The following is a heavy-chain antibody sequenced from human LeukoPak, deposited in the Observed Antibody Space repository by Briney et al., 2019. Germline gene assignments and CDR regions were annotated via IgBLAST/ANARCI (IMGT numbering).Heavy chain of an antibody. J-gene: IGHJ4*02. Sequence: SETLSLTCTVSGGSISSYYWSWIRQPPGKGLEWIGSIYHSGSTYYNPSLKSRVTISVDTSKNQFSLKLSSVTAADTAVYYCARDSMGAFDYWGQGTLVTVSS. D-gene: IGHD1-26*01. CDR2: IYHSGST. CDR1: GGSISSYY. CDR3: ARDSMGAFDY. V-gene: IGHV4-38-2*02.